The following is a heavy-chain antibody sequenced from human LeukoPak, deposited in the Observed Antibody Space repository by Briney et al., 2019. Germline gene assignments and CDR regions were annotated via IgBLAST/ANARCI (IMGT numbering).Heavy chain of an antibody. V-gene: IGHV3-30*04. CDR1: GFTFSSYA. Sequence: GGSLRLSCAASGFTFSSYAMHWVRQAPGKGLEWVAVISYDGSNKYYADSVKGRFTISRDNSKNTLYLQMNSLRAEDTAVYYCAKDRGYRDGRYHFDYWGQGTLVSVSS. CDR2: ISYDGSNK. J-gene: IGHJ4*02. CDR3: AKDRGYRDGRYHFDY. D-gene: IGHD4-17*01.